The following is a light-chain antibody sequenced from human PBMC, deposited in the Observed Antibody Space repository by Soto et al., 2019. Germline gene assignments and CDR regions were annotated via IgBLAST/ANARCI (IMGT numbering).Light chain of an antibody. CDR1: SSNIGAGYD. V-gene: IGLV1-40*01. J-gene: IGLJ2*01. CDR3: QSYDSSLRAAV. CDR2: GNS. Sequence: QSVLTQPPSVSGAPGQRVAISCTGSSSNIGAGYDVHWYQQLPGTAPKLLIYGNSNRPSGVPDRFSGSKSGTSASLAITGLQAEDEADYYCQSYDSSLRAAVIGGGTKLTVL.